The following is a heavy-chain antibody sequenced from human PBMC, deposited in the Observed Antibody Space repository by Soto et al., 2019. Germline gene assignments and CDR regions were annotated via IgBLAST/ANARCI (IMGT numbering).Heavy chain of an antibody. D-gene: IGHD6-6*01. J-gene: IGHJ6*02. CDR1: GGTFSSYA. CDR3: AKSPDPYSSSNYYYYGMDV. V-gene: IGHV1-69*15. CDR2: IIPIFGTT. Sequence: QVQLVQSGAEVKKPGSSVKVSCKASGGTFSSYAITWVRQAPGQGLEWMGRIIPIFGTTNYAQKFQGRVKITADESTSTAYMDLSSLRSDDTAVYYCAKSPDPYSSSNYYYYGMDVWGQGTTVTVSS.